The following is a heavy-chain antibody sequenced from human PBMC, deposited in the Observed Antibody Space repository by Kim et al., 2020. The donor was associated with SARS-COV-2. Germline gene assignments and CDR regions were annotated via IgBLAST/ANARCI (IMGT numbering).Heavy chain of an antibody. CDR3: ARTRYSYGDMVLGNHWYFDL. J-gene: IGHJ2*01. D-gene: IGHD5-18*01. V-gene: IGHV3-13*01. CDR1: GFTFSSYD. Sequence: GGSLRLSCAASGFTFSSYDMHWVRQATGKGLEWVSAIGTAGDTYYPGSVKGRFTISRENVKNSLYLQMNSLRAGDTAVYYCARTRYSYGDMVLGNHWYFDLGGRGTLLPLPS. CDR2: IGTAGDT.